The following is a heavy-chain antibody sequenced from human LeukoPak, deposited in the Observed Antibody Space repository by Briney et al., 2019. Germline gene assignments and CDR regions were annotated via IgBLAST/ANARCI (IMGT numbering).Heavy chain of an antibody. Sequence: GGSLRLSCAASGFTFSSYWMSWVRQAPGKGLEWVANIKQDGSEKYYVDSVKGRFTISRDNAKNSLYLQMNSLRAEDTAVYYCARDEALNARNYYGSGSYHPGGLDVWGQGTTVNVSS. CDR1: GFTFSSYW. D-gene: IGHD3-10*01. V-gene: IGHV3-7*01. CDR2: IKQDGSEK. J-gene: IGHJ6*02. CDR3: ARDEALNARNYYGSGSYHPGGLDV.